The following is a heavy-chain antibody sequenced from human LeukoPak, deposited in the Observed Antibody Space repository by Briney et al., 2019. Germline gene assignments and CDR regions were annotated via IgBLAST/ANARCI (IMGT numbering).Heavy chain of an antibody. CDR3: ARDPYLNYYDSSAPPYAFDI. D-gene: IGHD3-22*01. V-gene: IGHV4-39*07. CDR2: VYYTGSA. J-gene: IGHJ3*02. CDR1: GGSITTTNYY. Sequence: SETLSLTCTISGGSITTTNYYWGWIRQPPGMELEWIGTVYYTGSAWYNLSLRSRVTISVDTSKNQFSLKLSSVTAADTAVYYCARDPYLNYYDSSAPPYAFDIWGQGTMVTVSS.